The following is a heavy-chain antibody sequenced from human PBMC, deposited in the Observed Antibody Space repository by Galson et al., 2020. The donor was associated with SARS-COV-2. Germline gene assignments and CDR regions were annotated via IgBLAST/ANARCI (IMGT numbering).Heavy chain of an antibody. CDR2: IYYSGST. Sequence: ETSETLSLTCTVSGGSISSYYWSWIRQPPGKGLEWIGYIYYSGSTNYNPSLKSRVTISVDTSKNQFSLKLSSVTAADTAVYYCARQSGRTHFDYWGQGTLVTVSS. CDR3: ARQSGRTHFDY. J-gene: IGHJ4*02. CDR1: GGSISSYY. V-gene: IGHV4-59*08.